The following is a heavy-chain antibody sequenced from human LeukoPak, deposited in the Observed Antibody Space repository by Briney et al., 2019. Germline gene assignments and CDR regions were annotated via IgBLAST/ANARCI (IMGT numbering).Heavy chain of an antibody. D-gene: IGHD3-10*01. J-gene: IGHJ4*02. CDR2: ISYDGSNK. CDR1: GFTFSSYG. CDR3: AKDGPVTMVRGVIEYYFDY. V-gene: IGHV3-30*18. Sequence: GGSLRLSRAASGFTFSSYGMHWVRQAPGKGLEWVAVISYDGSNKYYADSVKGRFTISRDNSKNTLYLQMDSLRAEDTAVYYCAKDGPVTMVRGVIEYYFDYWGQETLVTVSS.